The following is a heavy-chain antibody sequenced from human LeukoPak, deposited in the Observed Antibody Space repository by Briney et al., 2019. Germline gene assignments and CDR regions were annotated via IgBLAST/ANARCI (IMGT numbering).Heavy chain of an antibody. J-gene: IGHJ4*02. V-gene: IGHV4-39*07. CDR1: GGSISGSSYY. Sequence: TSETLSLTCTVSGGSISGSSYYWGWIRQPPGKGLEWIGRIYTSGSTNYNPSLKSRVTMSVDTSKNQFSLKLSSVTAADTAVYYCAREYYDILTGLEWGQGTLVTVSS. CDR3: AREYYDILTGLE. D-gene: IGHD3-9*01. CDR2: IYTSGST.